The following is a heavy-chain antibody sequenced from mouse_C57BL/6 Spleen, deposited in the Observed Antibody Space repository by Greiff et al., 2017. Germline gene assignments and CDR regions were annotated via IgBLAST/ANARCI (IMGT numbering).Heavy chain of an antibody. CDR2: IDPENGDT. J-gene: IGHJ1*03. Sequence: EVQLQQSGAELVRPGASVKLSCTASGFNIKDDYMHWVKQRPEQGLEWIGWIDPENGDTEYASKFQGKATITADTSSNTAYLQLSSLTSEDTAVYYCTTGVYYGSWYCDVWGTGTTVTVSS. D-gene: IGHD1-1*01. V-gene: IGHV14-4*01. CDR1: GFNIKDDY. CDR3: TTGVYYGSWYCDV.